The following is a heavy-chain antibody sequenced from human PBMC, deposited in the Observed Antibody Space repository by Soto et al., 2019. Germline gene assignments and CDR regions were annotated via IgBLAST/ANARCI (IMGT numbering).Heavy chain of an antibody. D-gene: IGHD6-19*01. V-gene: IGHV3-23*01. CDR3: AKDRPPLAVGTSPRRALLDY. CDR1: GFTFSSYA. J-gene: IGHJ4*02. CDR2: ISGSGGST. Sequence: GGSLRLSCAASGFTFSSYAMSWVRQAPGKGLEWVSAISGSGGSTYYADSVKGRFTISRDNSKNTLYLQMNSLRAEDTAVYYCAKDRPPLAVGTSPRRALLDYWGQGTLVTVS.